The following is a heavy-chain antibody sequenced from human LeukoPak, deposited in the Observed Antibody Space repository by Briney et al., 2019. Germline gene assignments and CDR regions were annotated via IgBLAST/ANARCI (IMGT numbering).Heavy chain of an antibody. CDR2: IIPILGIA. D-gene: IGHD3-10*01. V-gene: IGHV1-69*04. Sequence: GSSVKVSCKASGGTFSSYAISWVRQAPGQGLEWMGRIIPILGIANYAQKFQGRVTITADKSTSTAYMELSSLRSEDTAVYYCARGGLWFGLDPWGQGTLVTVSS. J-gene: IGHJ5*02. CDR3: ARGGLWFGLDP. CDR1: GGTFSSYA.